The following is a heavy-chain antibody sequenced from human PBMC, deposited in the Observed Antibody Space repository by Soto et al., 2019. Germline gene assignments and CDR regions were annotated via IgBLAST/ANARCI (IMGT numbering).Heavy chain of an antibody. Sequence: SVKVSCKASGGTFSSYAISWVRQAPGQGLEWMGGIIPIFGTANYAQEFQGRVTITADESTSTAYMELSSLRSEDTAVYYCARAATADYYGMDVWGQGTTVTVSS. J-gene: IGHJ6*02. CDR1: GGTFSSYA. V-gene: IGHV1-69*13. D-gene: IGHD5-18*01. CDR2: IIPIFGTA. CDR3: ARAATADYYGMDV.